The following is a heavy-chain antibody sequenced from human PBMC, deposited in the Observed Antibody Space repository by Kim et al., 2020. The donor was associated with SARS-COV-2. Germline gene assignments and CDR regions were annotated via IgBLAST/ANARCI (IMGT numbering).Heavy chain of an antibody. D-gene: IGHD3-3*01. Sequence: SETLSLTCAVSGGSISSSNWWSWVRQPPGKGLEWIGEIYHSGSTNYNPSLKSRVTISVDKSKNQFSLKLSSVTAADTAVYYCARAITIFGVVRYYYYMDVWGKGTTVTVSS. CDR3: ARAITIFGVVRYYYYMDV. CDR1: GGSISSSNW. V-gene: IGHV4-4*02. CDR2: IYHSGST. J-gene: IGHJ6*03.